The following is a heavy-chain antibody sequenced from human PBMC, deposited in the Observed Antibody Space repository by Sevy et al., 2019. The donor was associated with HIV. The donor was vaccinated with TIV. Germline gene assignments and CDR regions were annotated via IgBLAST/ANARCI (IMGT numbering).Heavy chain of an antibody. CDR2: IYDGGST. J-gene: IGHJ4*02. CDR3: ARDYYGSGSYYEFVY. D-gene: IGHD3-10*01. CDR1: GFSISSDYY. Sequence: LPETLSLTCTVSGFSISSDYYWGWIRQPPGKGLEWIGSIYDGGSTYYNPSLKSRVTISIDTSKNQFSLKLSSVTAADTAVYYCARDYYGSGSYYEFVYWGQGTLVTVSS. V-gene: IGHV4-38-2*02.